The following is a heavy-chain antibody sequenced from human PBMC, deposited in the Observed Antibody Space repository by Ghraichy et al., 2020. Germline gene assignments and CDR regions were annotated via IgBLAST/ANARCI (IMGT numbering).Heavy chain of an antibody. V-gene: IGHV4-59*11. CDR3: ARGGDYPFYVNY. CDR2: IYDSGTT. Sequence: SETLSLTCTVSGASISSHYWNWVRQAPGKGLEWIGYIYDSGTTNYNPSLKSRVTISVDTSKNQFSLRLTSVTAADTAVYYCARGGDYPFYVNYWGRGALVTVSS. J-gene: IGHJ4*02. CDR1: GASISSHY. D-gene: IGHD4-17*01.